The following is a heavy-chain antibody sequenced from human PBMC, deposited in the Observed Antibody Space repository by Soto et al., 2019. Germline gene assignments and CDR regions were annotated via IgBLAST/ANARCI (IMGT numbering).Heavy chain of an antibody. CDR1: GVIVSDTY. Sequence: XGSLKLSCSASGVIVSDTYLDWIRQAPGKGLEWVSVIYRGGDTYYADSVKGRFTISRDNSTVYLQMNNLRAEDTAMYYCAKEGIGGIFGAGGFDRWSQRPLVTVSS. J-gene: IGHJ5*02. CDR3: AKEGIGGIFGAGGFDR. D-gene: IGHD3-3*01. CDR2: IYRGGDT. V-gene: IGHV3-53*01.